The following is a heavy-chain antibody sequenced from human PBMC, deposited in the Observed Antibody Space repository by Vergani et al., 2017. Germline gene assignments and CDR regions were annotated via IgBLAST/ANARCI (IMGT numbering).Heavy chain of an antibody. Sequence: QVQLVQSGAEVKKPGSSVKVSCKASGGTFSSYTISWVRQAPGQGLEWMGRIIPILGIANYAQKFQGRVTITADKSTSTAYMELSSLRAEDTAVYYCAKGEAAAVAFDYWGQGTLVTVSS. CDR3: AKGEAAAVAFDY. J-gene: IGHJ4*02. V-gene: IGHV1-69*02. CDR2: IIPILGIA. CDR1: GGTFSSYT. D-gene: IGHD6-13*01.